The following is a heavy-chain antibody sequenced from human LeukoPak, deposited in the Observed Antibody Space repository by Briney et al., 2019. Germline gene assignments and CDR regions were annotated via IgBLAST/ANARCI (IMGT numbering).Heavy chain of an antibody. CDR3: AKGPVDHGNPYFDY. D-gene: IGHD4-11*01. J-gene: IGHJ4*02. CDR2: ISGSGGST. CDR1: GFTFSSYA. Sequence: GGSLRLSCAASGFTFSSYAMSWVRQAPGNGLEWVSAISGSGGSTYYADSVKGRFTISRDNSKNTLYLQMNSLRAEDTAVYYCAKGPVDHGNPYFDYWGQGTLVTVSS. V-gene: IGHV3-23*01.